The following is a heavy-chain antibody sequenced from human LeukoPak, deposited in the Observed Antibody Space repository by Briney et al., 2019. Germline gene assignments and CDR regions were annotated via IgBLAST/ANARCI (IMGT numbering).Heavy chain of an antibody. D-gene: IGHD2-2*01. Sequence: GASVKVSCKASGYTLTGYYMHWVRQAPGRGLEWMGWINPNSGGTNYAQKFQGRVTMTRDTSISTAYMELSRLRSDDTAVYYCARDPSFPIVVVPAAMSQSPGAFDIWGQGTMVTVSS. CDR2: INPNSGGT. CDR1: GYTLTGYY. J-gene: IGHJ3*02. CDR3: ARDPSFPIVVVPAAMSQSPGAFDI. V-gene: IGHV1-2*02.